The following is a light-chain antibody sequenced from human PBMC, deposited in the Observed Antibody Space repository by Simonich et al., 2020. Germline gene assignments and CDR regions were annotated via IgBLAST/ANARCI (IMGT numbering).Light chain of an antibody. CDR1: QSFLYSSNNKNY. CDR3: QQYYSTPWT. Sequence: DIVMTQSPDSLAVSLGERATINCKSSQSFLYSSNNKNYLAWYQQKPGQPPKLLIYWASTRESVGPDRFSGSGSGTDFTLTISSLQAEDVAVYYCQQYYSTPWTFGQGTKVEIK. V-gene: IGKV4-1*01. CDR2: WAS. J-gene: IGKJ1*01.